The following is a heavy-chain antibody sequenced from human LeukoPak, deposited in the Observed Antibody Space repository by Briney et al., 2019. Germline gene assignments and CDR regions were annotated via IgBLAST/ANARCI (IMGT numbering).Heavy chain of an antibody. CDR3: ARLRPNTIFGVVMSHMDV. Sequence: PSETLSLTCTVSGGSISSSSYYWGWIRQPPEKGLEWIGSIYYSGSTYYNPSLKSRVTISVDTSKNQFSLKLSSVTAADTAVYYCARLRPNTIFGVVMSHMDVWGKGTTVTVSS. CDR2: IYYSGST. V-gene: IGHV4-39*01. D-gene: IGHD3-3*01. CDR1: GGSISSSSYY. J-gene: IGHJ6*03.